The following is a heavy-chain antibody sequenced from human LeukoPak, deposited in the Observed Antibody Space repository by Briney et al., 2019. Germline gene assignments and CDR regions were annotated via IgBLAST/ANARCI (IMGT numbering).Heavy chain of an antibody. CDR3: AKGGAIAAAGTY. J-gene: IGHJ4*02. D-gene: IGHD6-13*01. CDR2: IRYDGSNK. V-gene: IGHV3-30*02. Sequence: GGSLRLSRAASGFTFSSYGMHWVRQAPGKGLEWVAFIRYDGSNKYYADSVKGRFTISRDNSKNTLYLQMNSLRAEDTAVYYCAKGGAIAAAGTYWGQGTLVAVSS. CDR1: GFTFSSYG.